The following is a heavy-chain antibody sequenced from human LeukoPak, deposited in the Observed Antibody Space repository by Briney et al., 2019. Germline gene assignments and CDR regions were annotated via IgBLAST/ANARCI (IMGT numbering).Heavy chain of an antibody. J-gene: IGHJ4*02. CDR1: GYTFTGYY. V-gene: IGHV1-2*02. CDR3: ARSLGDYGDY. D-gene: IGHD4-17*01. CDR2: INPNSGGT. Sequence: ASVKVSCKASGYTFTGYYMHWVRQAPGQGLEWMGWINPNSGGTKYSQKFQGRVTITRDTSASTAYMELSSLRSEDTAVYYCARSLGDYGDYWGQGTLVTVSS.